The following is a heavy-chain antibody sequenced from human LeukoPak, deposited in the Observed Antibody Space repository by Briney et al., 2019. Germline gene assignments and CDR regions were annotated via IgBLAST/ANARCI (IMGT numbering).Heavy chain of an antibody. V-gene: IGHV1-2*02. J-gene: IGHJ5*02. D-gene: IGHD6-13*01. CDR3: ARDHSSRPNWFDP. CDR1: GYTFTVYY. Sequence: ASVKLSCKASGYTFTVYYMHWVRHAPGQGLEWMGWINPNSGGTNYAQKFQGRVTMTRDTSISTAYMELSRLRSDDTAVYYCARDHSSRPNWFDPWGQGTLVTVSS. CDR2: INPNSGGT.